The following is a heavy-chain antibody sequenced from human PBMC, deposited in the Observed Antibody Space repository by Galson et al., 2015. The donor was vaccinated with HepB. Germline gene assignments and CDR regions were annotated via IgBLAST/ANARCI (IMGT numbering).Heavy chain of an antibody. CDR3: GSGLSPSFIDY. CDR1: GLSFSNYS. CDR2: ISRSSTYI. Sequence: SLRLSCAASGLSFSNYSMYWVRQAPGRGLEWLSSISRSSTYIYDADSVKGRFTISRDNAKNSLYLQMSSLRAEDTAIYYCGSGLSPSFIDYWGQGILVTVSS. V-gene: IGHV3-21*01. D-gene: IGHD3-16*01. J-gene: IGHJ4*02.